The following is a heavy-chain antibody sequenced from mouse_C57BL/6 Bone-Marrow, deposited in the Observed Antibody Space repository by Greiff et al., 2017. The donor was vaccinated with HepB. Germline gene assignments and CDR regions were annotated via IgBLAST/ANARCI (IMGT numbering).Heavy chain of an antibody. V-gene: IGHV5-16*01. CDR2: INYDGSST. CDR3: ARDGYWYFDV. J-gene: IGHJ1*03. Sequence: EVQVVESEGGLVQPGSSMKLSCTASGFTFSDYYMAWVRQVPEKGLEWVANINYDGSSTYYLDSLKSRFIISRDKAENILYLQMSSLKSEDTATYYCARDGYWYFDVWGTGTTVTVSS. CDR1: GFTFSDYY.